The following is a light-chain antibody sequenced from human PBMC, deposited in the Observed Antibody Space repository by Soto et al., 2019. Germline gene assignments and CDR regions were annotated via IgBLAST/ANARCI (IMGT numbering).Light chain of an antibody. CDR2: SAS. Sequence: DFQMTQSPSSLSSSVGDRVSITCRASQSIGTSLNWYQQKPAKAPKLLIYSASTLQGGGPSRFSGSGSGTDFTLTISSLQPEDFATYYCQQSDTSPFTFGPGTKVDVK. CDR3: QQSDTSPFT. CDR1: QSIGTS. J-gene: IGKJ3*01. V-gene: IGKV1-39*01.